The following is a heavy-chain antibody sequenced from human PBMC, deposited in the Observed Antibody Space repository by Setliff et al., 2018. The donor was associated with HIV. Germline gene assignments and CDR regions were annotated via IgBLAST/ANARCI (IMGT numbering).Heavy chain of an antibody. D-gene: IGHD5-12*01. CDR1: GGSLSSGYDY. J-gene: IGHJ6*03. CDR2: IYSAGST. CDR3: VREYSGVYPDFSFYIDV. V-gene: IGHV4-61*09. Sequence: SETLSLTCTVSGGSLSSGYDYWTWIRQPAGKGLEWIGHIYSAGSTNYNPTLTSRVAMSVDMSKNQFSLKLRSVTAADMAVYYCVREYSGVYPDFSFYIDVWGKGTTVTVS.